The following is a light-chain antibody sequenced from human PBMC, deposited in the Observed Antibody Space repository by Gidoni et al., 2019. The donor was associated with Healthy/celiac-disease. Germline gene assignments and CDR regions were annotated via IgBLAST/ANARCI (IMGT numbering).Light chain of an antibody. V-gene: IGKV3-11*01. CDR3: QQRSNWPLT. J-gene: IGKJ4*01. CDR1: QSVSSY. CDR2: DAS. Sequence: EIVLTQSPATLSLSPGERATLSCRASQSVSSYLAWYQQKPGQAPRLLIYDASNRATGIPARFSGSASGTDSTLTISRLDPEDFAVYYCQQRSNWPLTFGGGTKVEIK.